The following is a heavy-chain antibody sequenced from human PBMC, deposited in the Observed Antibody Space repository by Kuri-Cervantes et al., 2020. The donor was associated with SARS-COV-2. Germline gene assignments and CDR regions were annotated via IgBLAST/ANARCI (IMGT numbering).Heavy chain of an antibody. CDR3: AKDRAAALK. CDR2: IRGKAYGGTT. V-gene: IGHV3-49*04. J-gene: IGHJ4*02. Sequence: GGSLRLSCTASGFTFGDYAMSWVRQAPGKGLEWVGFIRGKAYGGTTEYAASVKGRFTISRDDSKSIAYLQMNSLKTEDTAVYYCAKDRAAALKWGQGTLVTVSS. CDR1: GFTFGDYA. D-gene: IGHD6-25*01.